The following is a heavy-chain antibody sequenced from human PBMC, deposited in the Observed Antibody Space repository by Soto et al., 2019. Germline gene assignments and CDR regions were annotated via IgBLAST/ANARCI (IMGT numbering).Heavy chain of an antibody. CDR3: AKERCSGWSFDY. J-gene: IGHJ4*02. Sequence: EVQLLESGGGLVQPGGSLRLSCAASGFTFSTYAMNWVRQAPGQGLEWVSGISGSGDSTYYADSVKGRFTVSRDNSKNTLYLQMNSLRAEDTAVFYCAKERCSGWSFDYWGQGTLVTVSS. V-gene: IGHV3-23*01. CDR2: ISGSGDST. D-gene: IGHD6-19*01. CDR1: GFTFSTYA.